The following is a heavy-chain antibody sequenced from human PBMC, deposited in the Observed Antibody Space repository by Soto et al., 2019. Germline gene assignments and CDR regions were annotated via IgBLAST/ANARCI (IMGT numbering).Heavy chain of an antibody. J-gene: IGHJ4*02. Sequence: ASVKVSCKASGYTFTSYDINWVRQATGQGLEWMGWMNPNSGNTGYAQKFQGRVTMTRNTSISTAYMELSSLRSEDTAVYYCARERSSGWYVDYWGQGTLVTVP. V-gene: IGHV1-8*01. CDR2: MNPNSGNT. CDR1: GYTFTSYD. D-gene: IGHD6-19*01. CDR3: ARERSSGWYVDY.